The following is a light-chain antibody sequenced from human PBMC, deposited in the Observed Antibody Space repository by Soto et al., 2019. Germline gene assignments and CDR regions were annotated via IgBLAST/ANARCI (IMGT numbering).Light chain of an antibody. CDR1: QSINAH. CDR3: QQYNTWLWT. CDR2: GAS. J-gene: IGKJ1*01. Sequence: EVVMTQSPATLSVSPGERVTLSCRASQSINAHLAWYQQKPGQAPRLLIHGASTRDTGIPARFSGSGFGTEFILTISSLQCDDVAVYYCQQYNTWLWTFGQGTKVEIQ. V-gene: IGKV3-15*01.